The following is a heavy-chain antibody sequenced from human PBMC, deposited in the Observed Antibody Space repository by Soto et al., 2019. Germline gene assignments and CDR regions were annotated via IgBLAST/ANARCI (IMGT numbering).Heavy chain of an antibody. Sequence: GGSLRLSCAASGFTFSSYWMHWVRQAPGKGLVWVSNIKKDGTSKSYADSVRGRFTISRDNAKNTLYLQMNSLRAEDTAMYYCTKVISTVGGDFDSWGQGTLVTVSS. D-gene: IGHD3-16*01. CDR2: IKKDGTSK. J-gene: IGHJ4*02. V-gene: IGHV3-74*01. CDR3: TKVISTVGGDFDS. CDR1: GFTFSSYW.